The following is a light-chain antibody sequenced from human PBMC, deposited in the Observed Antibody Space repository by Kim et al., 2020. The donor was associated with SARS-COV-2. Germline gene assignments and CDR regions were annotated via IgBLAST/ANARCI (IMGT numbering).Light chain of an antibody. J-gene: IGKJ2*01. CDR3: QQSYSTLPYT. CDR1: QSISSY. Sequence: DIQMTQSPSSLSASVGDRVTITCRASQSISSYLNWYQQKPGKAPKLLIYAASSLQSGVPSRFSGSGSGTDFTLTISSLQPEDFATYYCQQSYSTLPYTFGQETKLEL. CDR2: AAS. V-gene: IGKV1-39*01.